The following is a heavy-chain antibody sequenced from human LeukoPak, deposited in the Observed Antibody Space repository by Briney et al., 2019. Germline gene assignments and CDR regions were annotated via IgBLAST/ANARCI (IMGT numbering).Heavy chain of an antibody. CDR2: ISHDGSNK. Sequence: PGGSLRLSCAAPGFTFSSYGMYWVRQAPGKGLEWLAVISHDGSNKYYADSVKGRITISRDNSMNTLYLQMNSLRAEDTAVYYCAKVRWGSDNALDSWGQGTLVTGSS. V-gene: IGHV3-30*18. CDR3: AKVRWGSDNALDS. CDR1: GFTFSSYG. D-gene: IGHD3-16*01. J-gene: IGHJ4*02.